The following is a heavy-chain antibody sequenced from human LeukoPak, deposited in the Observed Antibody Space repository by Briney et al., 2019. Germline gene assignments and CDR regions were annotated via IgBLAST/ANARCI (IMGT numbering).Heavy chain of an antibody. V-gene: IGHV1-18*01. D-gene: IGHD3-10*01. CDR3: ARTPRGGFGELLGWFDP. CDR2: ISPHSHTT. CDR1: GYTFNNY. Sequence: GASVKVSCKASGYTFNNYFSWVRQAPGQGLEWVGWISPHSHTTHYAEKVQGRVTMTTDTSTTTVYMELRSLRSDDTAVYYCARTPRGGFGELLGWFDPWGQGTLVTVSS. J-gene: IGHJ5*02.